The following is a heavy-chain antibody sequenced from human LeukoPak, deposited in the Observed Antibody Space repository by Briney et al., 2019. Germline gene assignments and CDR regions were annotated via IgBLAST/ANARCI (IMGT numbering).Heavy chain of an antibody. V-gene: IGHV1-18*01. D-gene: IGHD3-22*01. Sequence: ASVRVSCTASVYTFTIYGISWVRQAPGQGVGWVGWISAYNGNTNYAQKLQGRVTMTTDTSTSTAYMELRSLRSDDAAVYYCAREGYYDSSGYYYDYWGQGTLVTVSS. CDR1: VYTFTIYG. CDR2: ISAYNGNT. J-gene: IGHJ4*02. CDR3: AREGYYDSSGYYYDY.